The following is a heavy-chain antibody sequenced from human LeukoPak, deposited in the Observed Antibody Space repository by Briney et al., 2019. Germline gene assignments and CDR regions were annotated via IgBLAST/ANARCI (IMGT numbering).Heavy chain of an antibody. D-gene: IGHD1-20*01. CDR3: ARKYNWNSFDY. CDR1: GGSINSYY. J-gene: IGHJ4*02. V-gene: IGHV4-59*12. CDR2: IYYSGST. Sequence: PSETLSLTCTVSGGSINSYYWSWIRQPPGKGLEWIGYIYYSGSTNYNPSLKSRVTISVDTSKNQFSLKLSSVTAADTAVYYCARKYNWNSFDYWGQGTLVTVSS.